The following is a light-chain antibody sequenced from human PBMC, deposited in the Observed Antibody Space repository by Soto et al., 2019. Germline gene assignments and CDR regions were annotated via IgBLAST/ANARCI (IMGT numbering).Light chain of an antibody. J-gene: IGKJ4*01. CDR1: QSVGSY. V-gene: IGKV3-11*01. Sequence: EIVLTQSPAILSLSPGERATLSCTASQSVGSYFAWYQQKPGQAPRLLIYDAFSRATGIPARFSGSGSGTDFTLTISSLEPEDFAVYFCQQRSSCPLTFGGGTMVEIK. CDR2: DAF. CDR3: QQRSSCPLT.